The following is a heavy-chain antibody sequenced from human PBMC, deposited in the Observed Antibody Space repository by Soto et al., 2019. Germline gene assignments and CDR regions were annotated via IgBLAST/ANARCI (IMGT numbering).Heavy chain of an antibody. J-gene: IGHJ6*02. CDR1: GYTFTSYV. D-gene: IGHD1-26*01. V-gene: IGHV1-24*01. CDR2: FDPEDGET. Sequence: ASGKVSCKASGYTFTSYVISRVRQTPGQGLEWMGGFDPEDGETIYAQKFQGRVTMTEDTSTDTAYMELSNLRSEDTAVYYCATDRSGGLGNYYYYGMDVWGQGTTVTVSS. CDR3: ATDRSGGLGNYYYYGMDV.